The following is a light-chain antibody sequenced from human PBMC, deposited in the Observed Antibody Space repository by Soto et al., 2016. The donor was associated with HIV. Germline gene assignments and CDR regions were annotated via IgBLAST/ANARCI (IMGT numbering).Light chain of an antibody. CDR1: QAINSY. CDR3: QQYATYPNT. J-gene: IGKJ2*01. Sequence: AIQMTQSPSSVSASIGDRVAISCRASQAINSYLVWYQQKPGKAPNLLISTASALQIGVPSRFSGSGSGTYFTLTISSLQPEDFATYYCQQYATYPNTFGQGTKLEIK. V-gene: IGKV1-8*01. CDR2: TAS.